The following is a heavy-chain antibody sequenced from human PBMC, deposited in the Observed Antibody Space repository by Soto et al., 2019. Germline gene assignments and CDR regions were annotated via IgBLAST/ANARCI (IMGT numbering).Heavy chain of an antibody. J-gene: IGHJ6*02. V-gene: IGHV3-23*01. CDR2: ISGSGGRT. CDR1: GFTFSSYA. CDR3: AKDNALSYYYYGMHV. Sequence: GGSLRLSCAASGFTFSSYAMSWVRQAPGKGMEWVSAISGSGGRTYYADSVKGRSTISRHNSKNTLYLQMNGLTAEYTAVYYSAKDNALSYYYYGMHVWGQVTTITVSS. D-gene: IGHD3-9*01.